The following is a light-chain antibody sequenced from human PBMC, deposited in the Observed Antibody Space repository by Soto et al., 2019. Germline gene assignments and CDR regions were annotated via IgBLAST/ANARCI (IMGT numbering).Light chain of an antibody. V-gene: IGLV2-14*01. CDR1: SSDVGGYNY. CDR2: DVS. J-gene: IGLJ1*01. Sequence: QAGLTQPASVNGSPGQWITISCTGTSSDVGGYNYVSWYQQHPGKAPKLMIYDVSNRPSGVSNRFSGSKSGNTASLTISGLQAEDEADYYCSSYTSSSISYVFGTGTKVTVL. CDR3: SSYTSSSISYV.